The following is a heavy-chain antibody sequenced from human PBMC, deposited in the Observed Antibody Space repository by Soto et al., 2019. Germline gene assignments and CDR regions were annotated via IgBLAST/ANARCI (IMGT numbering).Heavy chain of an antibody. Sequence: ESGGGLVKPGGSLRLSCAASGFTFSSYSMNWVRQAPGKGLEWVSSISSSSSYIYYADSVKGRFTISRDNAKNSLYLQMNSLRAEDTAVYYCARRRDGYNSYFQHWGQGTLVTVSS. CDR3: ARRRDGYNSYFQH. V-gene: IGHV3-21*01. J-gene: IGHJ1*01. D-gene: IGHD5-12*01. CDR1: GFTFSSYS. CDR2: ISSSSSYI.